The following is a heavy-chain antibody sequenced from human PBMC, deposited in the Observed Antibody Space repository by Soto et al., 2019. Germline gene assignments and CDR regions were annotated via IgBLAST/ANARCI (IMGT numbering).Heavy chain of an antibody. CDR1: GFTFSNYG. J-gene: IGHJ6*02. D-gene: IGHD1-26*01. CDR2: IWHDGNNK. V-gene: IGHV3-33*01. Sequence: QVQLVESGGGVVQPGRSLRLSCAASGFTFSNYGMHWVRQASGKGLEWVAIIWHDGNNKYYADSVRGRFIISRDNSKNRLYLQMNSLRAEDTAVYYCASDLVGASDSYGLDVWGQGTPVTVSS. CDR3: ASDLVGASDSYGLDV.